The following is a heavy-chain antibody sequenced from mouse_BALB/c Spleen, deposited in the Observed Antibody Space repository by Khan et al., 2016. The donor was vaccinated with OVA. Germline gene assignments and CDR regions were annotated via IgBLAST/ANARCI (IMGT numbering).Heavy chain of an antibody. D-gene: IGHD2-2*01. CDR3: TRHGYVSWFTY. CDR1: GYSFTSYY. V-gene: IGHV1S135*01. J-gene: IGHJ3*01. Sequence: LQQSGPELMKPGASVKISCKASGYSFTSYYIHWVMQSHGKSLEWIGYIDPFSGGTTYNQKFKGKATLTVDKSSSTAYIPLSNLPSEDSSVYYCTRHGYVSWFTYWGQGTLVTVAA. CDR2: IDPFSGGT.